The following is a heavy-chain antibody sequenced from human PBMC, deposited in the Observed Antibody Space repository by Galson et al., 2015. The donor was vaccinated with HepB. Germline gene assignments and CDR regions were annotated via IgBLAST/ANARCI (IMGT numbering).Heavy chain of an antibody. V-gene: IGHV3-33*01. CDR3: ARDGSYDFWSGYYENPYYYYMDV. CDR2: IWYDGSNK. CDR1: GFTFSSYG. Sequence: SLRLSCAASGFTFSSYGMHWVRQAPGKGLEWVAVIWYDGSNKYYADSVKGRFTISRDNSKNTLYLQMNSLRAEDTAVYYCARDGSYDFWSGYYENPYYYYMDVWGKGTTVTVSS. D-gene: IGHD3-3*01. J-gene: IGHJ6*03.